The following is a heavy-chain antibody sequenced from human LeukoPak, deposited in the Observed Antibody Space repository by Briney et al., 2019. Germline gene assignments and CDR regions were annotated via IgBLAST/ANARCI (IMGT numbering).Heavy chain of an antibody. Sequence: SVKVSCKASGGTFSSYAISWVRQAPGQGLEWMGGIIPIFGTANYAQKFQGRVTITTDASTSTAYMELSSLRSEDTAGYYCAREDPGNYFENWGPGTLVSVSS. CDR1: GGTFSSYA. CDR2: IIPIFGTA. D-gene: IGHD3-10*01. V-gene: IGHV1-69*05. J-gene: IGHJ4*02. CDR3: AREDPGNYFEN.